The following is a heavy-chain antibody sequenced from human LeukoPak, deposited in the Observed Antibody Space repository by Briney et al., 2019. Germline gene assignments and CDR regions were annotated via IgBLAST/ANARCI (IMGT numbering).Heavy chain of an antibody. V-gene: IGHV3-48*01. CDR1: GFTFSSCS. Sequence: PGGSLRLSCAASGFTFSSCSMNWVRHAPGKGLEWVSYISSSSSTIYYADSVKGRFTISRDNAKNSLYLQMNSLRAEDTAVYYCARGRGIAVAGRFDYWGQGTLVTVSS. D-gene: IGHD6-19*01. CDR3: ARGRGIAVAGRFDY. J-gene: IGHJ4*02. CDR2: ISSSSSTI.